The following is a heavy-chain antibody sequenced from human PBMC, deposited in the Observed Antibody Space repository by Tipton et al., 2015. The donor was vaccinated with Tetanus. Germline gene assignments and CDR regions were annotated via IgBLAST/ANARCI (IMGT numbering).Heavy chain of an antibody. J-gene: IGHJ6*02. Sequence: TLSLTCTVSGGSISSFNYYWGWVRQPPGKGLEWIGSIYYSGRTYYNPSLKSRVTISVDTSKNQFSLKLSSVTAADTAVYYCARDSGSPQTYYYDSSGYYPYYYYGMDVWGQGTTVTVSS. CDR2: IYYSGRT. CDR1: GGSISSFNYY. V-gene: IGHV4-39*07. CDR3: ARDSGSPQTYYYDSSGYYPYYYYGMDV. D-gene: IGHD3-22*01.